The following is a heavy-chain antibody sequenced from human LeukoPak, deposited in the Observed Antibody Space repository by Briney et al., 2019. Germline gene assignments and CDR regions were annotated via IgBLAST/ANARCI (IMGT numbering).Heavy chain of an antibody. CDR3: ARVGDYGDRALDY. V-gene: IGHV4-39*07. CDR1: GDSISSSSSY. D-gene: IGHD4-17*01. Sequence: SETLSLTCSVSGDSISSSSSYWGWIRQPPGKGLEWIGSIYYSGSTYYNPSLKSRVTISVDTSKNQFSLKLSSVTAADTAVYYCARVGDYGDRALDYWGQGTLVTVSS. CDR2: IYYSGST. J-gene: IGHJ4*02.